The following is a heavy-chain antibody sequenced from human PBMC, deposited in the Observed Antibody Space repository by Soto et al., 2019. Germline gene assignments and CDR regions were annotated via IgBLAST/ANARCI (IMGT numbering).Heavy chain of an antibody. V-gene: IGHV3-30-3*01. CDR1: GFTFSSYA. D-gene: IGHD2-2*03. J-gene: IGHJ6*02. CDR3: ARDLGIVVVPAAPTYYYGMDV. CDR2: ISYDGSNK. Sequence: QVQLVESGGGVVQPGRSLRLSCAASGFTFSSYAMHWVRQAPGKGLERGAVISYDGSNKYYADSVKGRFTISRDNSKNTLYLQMNSLRAEDTAVYYCARDLGIVVVPAAPTYYYGMDVWGQGTTVTVSS.